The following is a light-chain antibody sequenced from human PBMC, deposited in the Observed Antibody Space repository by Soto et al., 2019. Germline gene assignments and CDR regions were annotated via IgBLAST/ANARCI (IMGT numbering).Light chain of an antibody. V-gene: IGLV2-14*01. CDR1: SSDIGGYNY. CDR2: AVT. J-gene: IGLJ1*01. Sequence: QSALTQPASVSGSPGQSITISCTGTSSDIGGYNYVSWYQQDSGKAPKLIIYAVTDRPSGVSSRFPGSKSGNTAFLTISGLQAEDEADYYCTSYTRSSTYVFGTGTKLTVL. CDR3: TSYTRSSTYV.